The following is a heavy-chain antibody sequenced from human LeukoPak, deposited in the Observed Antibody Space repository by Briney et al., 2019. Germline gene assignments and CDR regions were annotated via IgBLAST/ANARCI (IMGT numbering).Heavy chain of an antibody. D-gene: IGHD3-22*01. J-gene: IGHJ4*02. CDR1: GFTFSSYW. CDR3: AIPSSYDGSPYYHDY. V-gene: IGHV3-7*01. Sequence: PGGSLRLSCAASGFTFSSYWMSWVRQAPGKGVEWVANFGQDAIDTYSVDSLKGPFTISRDNAKNSLYLQMNSLRADDTAVYYCAIPSSYDGSPYYHDYWGQGTLVSVSS. CDR2: FGQDAIDT.